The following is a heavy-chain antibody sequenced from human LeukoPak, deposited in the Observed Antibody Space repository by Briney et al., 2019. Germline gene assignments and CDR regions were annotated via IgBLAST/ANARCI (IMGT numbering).Heavy chain of an antibody. V-gene: IGHV3-53*01. J-gene: IGHJ5*02. CDR2: IYSGGST. D-gene: IGHD5-12*01. Sequence: PGGSLRLSCAASGFTVSSNYMSWVRQAPGKGLEWVSVIYSGGSTYYADSVKGRFTISRDNSKNTLYLQMSSLRAEDTAVYYCAKGRDDIVATMVAWGQGTLVRVSS. CDR3: AKGRDDIVATMVA. CDR1: GFTVSSNY.